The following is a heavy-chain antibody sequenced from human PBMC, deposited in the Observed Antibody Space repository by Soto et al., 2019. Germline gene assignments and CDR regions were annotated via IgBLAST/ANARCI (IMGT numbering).Heavy chain of an antibody. Sequence: QVQLQESGPGLVKPSGTLSLTCAVSGGSISSSNWWSWVRQPPGKGLEWIGAIYHSGSTNYNPSLKSRVTISVDKSKNQVSLKRSSVTAADTAVYYCARELRGKAIFAPDYWGQGTLVTVSS. V-gene: IGHV4-4*02. J-gene: IGHJ4*02. CDR1: GGSISSSNW. CDR3: ARELRGKAIFAPDY. D-gene: IGHD3-3*01. CDR2: IYHSGST.